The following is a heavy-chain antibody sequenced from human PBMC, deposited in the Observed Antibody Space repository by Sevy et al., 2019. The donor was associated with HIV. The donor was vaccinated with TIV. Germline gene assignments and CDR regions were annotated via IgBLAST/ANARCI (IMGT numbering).Heavy chain of an antibody. V-gene: IGHV3-21*01. CDR1: GFTFSSYS. J-gene: IGHJ4*02. D-gene: IGHD7-27*01. Sequence: GGSLRLSCAASGFTFSSYSMNWVRQAPGKGLEWVSSISSSSSYIYYADSVKGRFTISRDNAKNSLYLQMNSLRAEDTAVYYCARDIRWGLFLDYWGQGTLVTVSS. CDR2: ISSSSSYI. CDR3: ARDIRWGLFLDY.